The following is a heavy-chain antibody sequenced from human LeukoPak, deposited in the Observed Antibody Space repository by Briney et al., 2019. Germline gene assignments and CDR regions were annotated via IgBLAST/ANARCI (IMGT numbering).Heavy chain of an antibody. V-gene: IGHV4-39*01. Sequence: SETLSLTCTVSGGSISSCSYYWGWIRQPPGKGLEWIGSIYYSGSTYYNPSLKSRVTISVDTSKNQFSLKLSSVTAADTAVYYCARHGSVGLVLDYWGQGTLVTVSS. CDR3: ARHGSVGLVLDY. CDR2: IYYSGST. CDR1: GGSISSCSYY. D-gene: IGHD6-6*01. J-gene: IGHJ4*02.